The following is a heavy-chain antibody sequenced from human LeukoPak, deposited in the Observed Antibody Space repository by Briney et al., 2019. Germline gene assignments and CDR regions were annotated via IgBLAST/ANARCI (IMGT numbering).Heavy chain of an antibody. CDR2: INPSGGYT. V-gene: IGHV1-46*04. Sequence: ASVKVSCKASGYTFTSYYMHWVRQAPGQGLEWMGTINPSGGYTSYAQKLQGRVTMTRDTSTSTVYMEMSSLRSEDTALYYCARDHGWGTYYFDYWGQGTLVTVSS. CDR3: ARDHGWGTYYFDY. CDR1: GYTFTSYY. J-gene: IGHJ4*02. D-gene: IGHD3-16*01.